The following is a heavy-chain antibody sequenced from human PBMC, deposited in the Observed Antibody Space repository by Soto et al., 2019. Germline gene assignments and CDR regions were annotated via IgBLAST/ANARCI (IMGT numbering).Heavy chain of an antibody. V-gene: IGHV1-18*01. CDR3: AGVPTPNDADSVKNDWFEP. J-gene: IGHJ5*02. D-gene: IGHD2-15*01. CDR2: ISTYNGNT. CDR1: GYTFTKYG. Sequence: QVQLEQSGSEVKEPGASVKVSCKTSGYTFTKYGNNWERQAPGQGLEWMGWISTYNGNTKYAPKLQGRVTMTTYTSTNTAYMDLRSLRSDDTAVYYCAGVPTPNDADSVKNDWFEPWGQGTLVTVAS.